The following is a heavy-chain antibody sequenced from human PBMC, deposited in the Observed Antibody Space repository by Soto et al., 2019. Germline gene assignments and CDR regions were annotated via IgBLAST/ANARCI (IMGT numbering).Heavy chain of an antibody. V-gene: IGHV3-30*03. CDR1: GLTFSSSA. CDR2: ISYDGSNK. Sequence: QVQLVESGGGVVQPGRSLRLSCAASGLTFSSSAMHWVRQAPGKGLEWVALISYDGSNKYYVDAVKGRFTISRDNSKNTLDLQMNSLREEDTAVYYCAAETKSDVYGMDVWGQGHTVTVSS. J-gene: IGHJ6*02. CDR3: AAETKSDVYGMDV.